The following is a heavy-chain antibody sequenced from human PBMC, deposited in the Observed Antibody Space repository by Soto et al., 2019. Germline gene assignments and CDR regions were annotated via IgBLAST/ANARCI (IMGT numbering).Heavy chain of an antibody. V-gene: IGHV1-18*01. CDR3: ARDRGTMIVVVIPDAFDI. CDR1: GYTFTSYG. CDR2: ISAYNGNT. Sequence: GASVKVSCKASGYTFTSYGISWVRQAPGQGLEWMGWISAYNGNTNYAQKLQGRVTMTTDTSTSTAYMELRSLRSDDTAVYYCARDRGTMIVVVIPDAFDIWGQGTMVTVSS. J-gene: IGHJ3*02. D-gene: IGHD3-22*01.